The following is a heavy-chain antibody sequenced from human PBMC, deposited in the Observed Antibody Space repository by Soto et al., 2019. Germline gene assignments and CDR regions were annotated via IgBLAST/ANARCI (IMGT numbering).Heavy chain of an antibody. CDR2: IYYGGST. Sequence: PSETLSLTCTVSGGSLSSGDYYWSWIRQPPVKGLERIGYIYYGGSTYYNQSLKSRFTISLDTSKNQFSLQLSSVTAPDTAVYYCARTHYDYSNLRWFDPWGQGTQVTVSS. CDR3: ARTHYDYSNLRWFDP. D-gene: IGHD4-4*01. CDR1: GGSLSSGDYY. V-gene: IGHV4-30-4*01. J-gene: IGHJ5*02.